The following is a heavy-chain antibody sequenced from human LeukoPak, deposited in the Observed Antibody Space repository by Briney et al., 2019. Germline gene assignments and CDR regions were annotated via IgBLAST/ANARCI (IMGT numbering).Heavy chain of an antibody. CDR2: ISYDGSNK. J-gene: IGHJ4*02. D-gene: IGHD3-16*01. CDR3: ARGLLMGDYVWGSYDY. Sequence: GRSLGLSCAASGFTFSSYAMHWVRQAPGKGLEWVAVISYDGSNKYYADSVKGRFTISRDNSKNTLYLQMNSLRAEDTAVYYCARGLLMGDYVWGSYDYWGQGTLVTVSS. V-gene: IGHV3-30-3*01. CDR1: GFTFSSYA.